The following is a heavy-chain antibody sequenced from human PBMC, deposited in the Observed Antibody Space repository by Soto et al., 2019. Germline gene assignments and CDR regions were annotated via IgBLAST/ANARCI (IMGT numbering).Heavy chain of an antibody. CDR3: ARSGQDSSSLYYYYYYGMDV. J-gene: IGHJ6*02. Sequence: SETLSLTCTVSGDSISDYYWNWIRQPPGKGLEWIGYIYYSGSTYYNPSLKSRVTISVDTSKNQFSLKLSSVTAADTAVYYCARSGQDSSSLYYYYYYGMDVWGQGTTVTVSS. D-gene: IGHD6-6*01. CDR2: IYYSGST. CDR1: GDSISDYY. V-gene: IGHV4-30-4*08.